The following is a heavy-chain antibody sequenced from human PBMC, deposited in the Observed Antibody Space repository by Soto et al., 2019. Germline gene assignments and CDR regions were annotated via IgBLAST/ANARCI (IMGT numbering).Heavy chain of an antibody. Sequence: QVQLQESGPGLMKPSQTLSLTCTVSGGSISGGGTGSDWTWIRQVPGKGLEWIGYIYYTGNTYYNPSLKSRPTISIDTSENQFSLKLTSVTAADTAVYFCASGHDAYKVRYWGQGTLVTVSS. V-gene: IGHV4-31*03. CDR1: GGSISGGGTGSD. CDR2: IYYTGNT. D-gene: IGHD1-1*01. J-gene: IGHJ4*02. CDR3: ASGHDAYKVRY.